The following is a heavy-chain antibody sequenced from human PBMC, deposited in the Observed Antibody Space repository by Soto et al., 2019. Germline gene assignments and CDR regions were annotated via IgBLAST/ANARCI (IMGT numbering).Heavy chain of an antibody. CDR3: ASCKGRKEEFDY. Sequence: PSETLSLTCTVSGGSISSSSYYWGWIRQPPGKGLEWIGSIYYSGSTYYNPSLKSRVTISVDTSKNQFSLKLSSVTAADTAVYYCASCKGRKEEFDYWGQGTLVTVSS. D-gene: IGHD3-10*01. J-gene: IGHJ4*02. CDR2: IYYSGST. CDR1: GGSISSSSYY. V-gene: IGHV4-39*01.